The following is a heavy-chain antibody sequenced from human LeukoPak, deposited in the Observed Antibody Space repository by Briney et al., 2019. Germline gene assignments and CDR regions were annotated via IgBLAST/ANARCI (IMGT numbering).Heavy chain of an antibody. Sequence: GGSLRLSCAAFGFTFSTYATSWVRQAPGKGLEWVSGIREGSRSTHPADSVKGRFTVSRDNSKDTLYLQLNRLRVEDTAIYYCVKDGSMFDPWGQGTLVTVAS. CDR1: GFTFSTYA. CDR3: VKDGSMFDP. J-gene: IGHJ5*02. D-gene: IGHD1-26*01. V-gene: IGHV3-23*01. CDR2: IREGSRST.